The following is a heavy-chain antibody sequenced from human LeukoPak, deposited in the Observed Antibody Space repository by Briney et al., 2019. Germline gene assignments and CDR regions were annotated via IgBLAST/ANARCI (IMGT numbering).Heavy chain of an antibody. CDR3: ARGPAGSSSWYSPNHYYYYMDV. D-gene: IGHD6-13*01. Sequence: SETLSLTCTVSGGSISSSSYYWGWIRQPPGKGLEWIGSIYYSGSTYYNPSLKSRVTISVDTSKNQFSLKLSSVTAADTAVYYCARGPAGSSSWYSPNHYYYYMDVWGKGTTVTISS. CDR2: IYYSGST. J-gene: IGHJ6*03. V-gene: IGHV4-39*01. CDR1: GGSISSSSYY.